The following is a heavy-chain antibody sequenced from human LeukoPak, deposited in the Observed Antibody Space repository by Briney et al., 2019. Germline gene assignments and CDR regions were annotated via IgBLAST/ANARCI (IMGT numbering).Heavy chain of an antibody. CDR3: VRDSSSWYYDY. CDR2: IKSDVSST. Sequence: GGALRLSCAAPGFMFSRYWMHWVRHAPGKRLVWVSHIKSDVSSTTYADSVKSRFTISRDNAKSTRYLKINSFRVGDTAGYYCVRDSSSWYYDYWGQGTLVTVSS. V-gene: IGHV3-74*01. J-gene: IGHJ4*02. D-gene: IGHD6-13*01. CDR1: GFMFSRYW.